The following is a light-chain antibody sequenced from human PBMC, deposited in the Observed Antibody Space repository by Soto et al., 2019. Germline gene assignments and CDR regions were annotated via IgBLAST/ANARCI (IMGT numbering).Light chain of an antibody. V-gene: IGLV2-11*02. Sequence: QSALTQPRSVSGSPGQSVTISCTGSSSDVGGYNFVSWYQQHPGQAPKIVIYDVSRLSSGVPVRFSGSKSGNTASLTISGLQAEDEADYYCCSYAGTSVLFGGGTKLTVL. CDR1: SSDVGGYNF. CDR2: DVS. CDR3: CSYAGTSVL. J-gene: IGLJ2*01.